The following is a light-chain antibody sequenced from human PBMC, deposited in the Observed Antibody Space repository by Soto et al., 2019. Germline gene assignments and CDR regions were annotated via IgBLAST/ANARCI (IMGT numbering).Light chain of an antibody. J-gene: IGKJ1*01. CDR1: QSVSSD. V-gene: IGKV3-15*01. CDR2: GAS. CDR3: QQYNNWPRT. Sequence: EIVMTQSPATLSVSPGERATLSCRASQSVSSDLAWYHQKPGQAPRLLIYGASTRATGIPARVSGSGAGTEVTLTINSLQSEDFAVYYCQQYNNWPRTFGQGTKVDIK.